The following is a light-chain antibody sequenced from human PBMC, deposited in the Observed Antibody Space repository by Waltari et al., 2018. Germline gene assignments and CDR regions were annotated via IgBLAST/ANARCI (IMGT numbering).Light chain of an antibody. Sequence: DIQMTQSPSSLSASVGDRVTLTCRASQDISNNVNWYQQKPGKAPDLLIFAVFTLQSGVPSRFSGSGSGTEFTLTISSLQPEDSATYYCQQSYTMPMYTFGQGTKLEIK. CDR3: QQSYTMPMYT. CDR2: AVF. J-gene: IGKJ2*01. CDR1: QDISNN. V-gene: IGKV1-39*01.